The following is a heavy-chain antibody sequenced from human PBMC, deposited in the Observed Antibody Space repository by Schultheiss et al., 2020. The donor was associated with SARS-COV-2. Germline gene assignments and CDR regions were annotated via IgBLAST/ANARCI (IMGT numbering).Heavy chain of an antibody. CDR1: GFTFSDYE. CDR2: ISGSGSTI. Sequence: GESLKISCAASGFTFSDYEMNWVRQAPGKGLEWVSYISGSGSTIYYADSVKGRFTISRDNAKNSLYLQMNSLGAEDTAVYHCARAIRRAMPDYWSQGTLVTVSS. V-gene: IGHV3-48*03. D-gene: IGHD2-2*01. J-gene: IGHJ4*02. CDR3: ARAIRRAMPDY.